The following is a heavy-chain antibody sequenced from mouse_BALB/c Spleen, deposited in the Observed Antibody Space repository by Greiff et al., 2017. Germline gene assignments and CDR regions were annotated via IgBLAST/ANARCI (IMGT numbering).Heavy chain of an antibody. J-gene: IGHJ4*01. CDR2: IWRGGST. Sequence: QVQLKQSGPSLVQPSQSLSITFTVSGFSLTSYGVHWVRQSPGKGLEWLGVIWRGGSTDYNAAFMSRLSITKDNSKSQVFFKMNSLQADDTAIYYCAKLGITTRYYAMDYWGQGTSVTVSS. CDR3: AKLGITTRYYAMDY. CDR1: GFSLTSYG. V-gene: IGHV2-5-1*01. D-gene: IGHD2-4*01.